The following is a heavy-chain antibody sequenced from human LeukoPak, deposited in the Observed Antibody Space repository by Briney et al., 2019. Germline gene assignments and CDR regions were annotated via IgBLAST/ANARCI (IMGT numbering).Heavy chain of an antibody. CDR2: ISGSGGST. V-gene: IGHV3-23*01. CDR1: GVTFSSYA. D-gene: IGHD1-26*01. J-gene: IGHJ4*02. CDR3: AKDRGIVGATAVFFH. Sequence: GGSLRLSCAASGVTFSSYAMSWVRQAPGKGLEWVSAISGSGGSTYYADSVKGRFTISRDNSKNTLYLQMNSLRAEDTAVYYCAKDRGIVGATAVFFHWGQGTLVTVSS.